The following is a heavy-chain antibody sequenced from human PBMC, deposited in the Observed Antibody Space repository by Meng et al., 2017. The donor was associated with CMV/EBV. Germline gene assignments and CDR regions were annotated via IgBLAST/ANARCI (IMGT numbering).Heavy chain of an antibody. Sequence: SVKVSCKASGCTFSSYAISWVRQAPGQGLEWMGGIIPIFGTANYAQKFQGRVTITTDESTSTAYMELSSLRSEDTAVYYCARDFVPHTAMVTDPWCFDLWGRGTLVTVSS. CDR3: ARDFVPHTAMVTDPWCFDL. CDR1: GCTFSSYA. J-gene: IGHJ2*01. CDR2: IIPIFGTA. D-gene: IGHD5-18*01. V-gene: IGHV1-69*05.